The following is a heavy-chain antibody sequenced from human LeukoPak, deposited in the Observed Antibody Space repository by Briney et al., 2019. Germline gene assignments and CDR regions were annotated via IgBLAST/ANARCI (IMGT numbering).Heavy chain of an antibody. CDR2: IYYSGST. CDR3: ARYHHSYDSSGYSVWCFDL. CDR1: GGSISSYY. Sequence: SETLSLTCTVSGGSISSYYWSWIRQPPGKGLEWIGDIYYSGSTNYNPSLKSRVTISVDTSKNQFSLTLSSVTAADTAVYYCARYHHSYDSSGYSVWCFDLWGRGTLVTVSS. J-gene: IGHJ2*01. V-gene: IGHV4-59*01. D-gene: IGHD3-22*01.